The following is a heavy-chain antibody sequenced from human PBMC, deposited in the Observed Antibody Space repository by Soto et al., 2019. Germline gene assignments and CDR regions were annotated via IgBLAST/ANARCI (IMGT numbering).Heavy chain of an antibody. CDR2: IIPILGTA. CDR1: GGTFSSYA. V-gene: IGHV1-69*13. CDR3: ARERYGLFDY. D-gene: IGHD4-17*01. J-gene: IGHJ4*02. Sequence: GASVKVSCKASGGTFSSYAISWVRQAPGQGLEWMGGIIPILGTANYAQKFQGRVTITADESTSTAYMELSSLRSEDTAVYYCARERYGLFDYWGQGTLVTVSS.